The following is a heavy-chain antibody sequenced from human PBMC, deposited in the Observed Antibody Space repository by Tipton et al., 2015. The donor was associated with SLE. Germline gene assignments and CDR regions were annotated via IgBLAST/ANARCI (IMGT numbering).Heavy chain of an antibody. V-gene: IGHV4-39*07. J-gene: IGHJ4*02. D-gene: IGHD6-19*01. CDR2: INHSGST. Sequence: TLSLTCTVSGGSIGSSSYYWGWIRQPPGKGLEWIGEINHSGSTNYNPSLKSRVTLSVDTSKNQFSLKLSSVTAADTAVYYCVRGWDYFDYWGQGTLVTVSS. CDR1: GGSIGSSSYY. CDR3: VRGWDYFDY.